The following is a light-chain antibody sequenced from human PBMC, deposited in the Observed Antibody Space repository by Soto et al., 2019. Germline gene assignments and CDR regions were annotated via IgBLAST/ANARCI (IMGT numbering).Light chain of an antibody. V-gene: IGKV3-15*01. J-gene: IGKJ4*01. CDR1: QSVSSD. Sequence: EIVMTQSPATLSLSPGERATLSCRASQSVSSDLAWYQQKPGQAPRLLIYGASTRATSIAARFSGSGSGTEFTLTITSLQSADFAVYYCQQYNSWPPTFGGGTKVEIK. CDR3: QQYNSWPPT. CDR2: GAS.